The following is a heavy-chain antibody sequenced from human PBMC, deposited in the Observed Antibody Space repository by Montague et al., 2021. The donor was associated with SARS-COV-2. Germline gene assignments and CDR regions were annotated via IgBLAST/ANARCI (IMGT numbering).Heavy chain of an antibody. CDR1: GDFISYFY. Sequence: SETLSLTCTVSGDFISYFYWSWIRQPAGKGLDWIGRVSASGSTNYNPSXNSRVPMSVDTSKKQFSLRLSPVTAADTTVYYCARDVVAAPGTFDYWGQGTLVTGSS. D-gene: IGHD6-13*01. J-gene: IGHJ4*02. CDR3: ARDVVAAPGTFDY. CDR2: VSASGST. V-gene: IGHV4-4*07.